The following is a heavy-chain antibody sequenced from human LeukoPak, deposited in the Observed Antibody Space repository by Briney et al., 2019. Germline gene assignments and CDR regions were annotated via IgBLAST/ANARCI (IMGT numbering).Heavy chain of an antibody. Sequence: GGSLRLSCAASGFTFSSYSMNWVRQAPGKGLEWVSYISSSSSTIYYADSVKGRFTISRDNAKNSLYLQMNSLRAEDTAVYYCASEKYYDFWSGRPPVGYWGQGTLVTVSS. CDR1: GFTFSSYS. V-gene: IGHV3-48*01. CDR2: ISSSSSTI. J-gene: IGHJ4*02. CDR3: ASEKYYDFWSGRPPVGY. D-gene: IGHD3-3*01.